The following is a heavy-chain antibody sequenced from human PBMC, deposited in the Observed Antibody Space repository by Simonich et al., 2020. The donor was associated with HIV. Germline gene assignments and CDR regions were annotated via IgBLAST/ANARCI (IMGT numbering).Heavy chain of an antibody. D-gene: IGHD3-16*01. V-gene: IGHV3-30*07. CDR1: GFTFSSYA. CDR3: ASGGSISSVWADDY. Sequence: QVQLVESGGGVVQPGRSLRLSCAASGFTFSSYAMHWFRQAPGTGLRWVAGISYAGSNKYYADSVKGRITISRNNSKNTLYLQMNSLRAEDTAVYYCASGGSISSVWADDYWGQGTLVNVSS. J-gene: IGHJ4*02. CDR2: ISYAGSNK.